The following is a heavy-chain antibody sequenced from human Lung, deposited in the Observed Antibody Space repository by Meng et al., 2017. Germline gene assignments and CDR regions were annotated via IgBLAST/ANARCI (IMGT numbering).Heavy chain of an antibody. Sequence: VQLPESGPGLGEPSEIPSLACAVSGGSISSDNWWSGVRQPPGKGLEWIGEIYHSGSTNYNPSLKSRITISVDKPKNQFSLTLSSVTAADTAVYYCTKNDFYCLGYWGQGTLVTVSS. J-gene: IGHJ4*02. CDR3: TKNDFYCLGY. V-gene: IGHV4-4*02. CDR2: IYHSGST. CDR1: GGSISSDNW. D-gene: IGHD2-21*01.